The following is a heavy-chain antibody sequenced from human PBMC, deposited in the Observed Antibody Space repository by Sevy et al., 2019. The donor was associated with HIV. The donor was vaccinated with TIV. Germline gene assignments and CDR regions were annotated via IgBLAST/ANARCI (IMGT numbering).Heavy chain of an antibody. V-gene: IGHV7-4-1*02. D-gene: IGHD6-13*01. J-gene: IGHJ4*02. CDR3: SVEGIAAAGFILGYI. CDR1: GYTFTSYA. Sequence: ASVKVSCKASGYTFTSYAMNWVRQAPGQGLEWMGWINTNTGNSTYAQGFTGRFVFSLDTSVSTAFLQISSLKAEDTAVDYCSVEGIAAAGFILGYIWGQGTLVTVSS. CDR2: INTNTGNS.